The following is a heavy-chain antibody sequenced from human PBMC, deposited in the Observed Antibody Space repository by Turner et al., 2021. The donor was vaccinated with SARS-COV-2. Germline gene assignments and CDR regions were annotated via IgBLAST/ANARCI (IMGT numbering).Heavy chain of an antibody. CDR3: ARSNYDFWSGYYTYDFDY. J-gene: IGHJ4*02. D-gene: IGHD3-3*01. V-gene: IGHV4-39*01. Sequence: QLQLQESGPGLVKPSETLSLTCTVSGDSISSSRHCWGWIRQPPGKGLEWIRSINYSGSTDYRPSLKSRVTRYEDTAKNQFSLIRSTVTAADTSVYYCARSNYDFWSGYYTYDFDYWGQGTLVTVSS. CDR2: INYSGST. CDR1: GDSISSSRHC.